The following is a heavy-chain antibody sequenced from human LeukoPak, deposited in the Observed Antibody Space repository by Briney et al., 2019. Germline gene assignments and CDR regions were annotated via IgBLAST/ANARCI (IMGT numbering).Heavy chain of an antibody. CDR3: AREQGKQAGRPGALDP. V-gene: IGHV1-2*02. CDR2: INPGTGGT. Sequence: GASVKVSCKASGYTFTSYGISWVRQAPGHGLEWLGWINPGTGGTNYARKFQGRVTMTRDTSISTAYMELSRLNSDDTAVYYCAREQGKQAGRPGALDPWGQGTLVTVSS. CDR1: GYTFTSYG. J-gene: IGHJ5*02. D-gene: IGHD3-10*01.